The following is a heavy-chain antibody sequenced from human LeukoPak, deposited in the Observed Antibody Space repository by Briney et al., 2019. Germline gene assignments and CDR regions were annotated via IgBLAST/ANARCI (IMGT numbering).Heavy chain of an antibody. Sequence: ASVKVSCMASGYTFTGYYMHWVRQAPGQGREWMGWINPNSGGTNYAQKFQGRVTMTRDTSISTAYMELSRLRSDDPAVYYCARVRRTQVFRFLDIGAFESWGQGTMVTVSS. CDR2: INPNSGGT. CDR1: GYTFTGYY. D-gene: IGHD3-3*01. V-gene: IGHV1-2*02. CDR3: ARVRRTQVFRFLDIGAFES. J-gene: IGHJ3*02.